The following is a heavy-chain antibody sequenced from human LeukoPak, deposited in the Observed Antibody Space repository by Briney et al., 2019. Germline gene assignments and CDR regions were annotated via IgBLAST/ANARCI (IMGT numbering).Heavy chain of an antibody. CDR1: GYTFTSYY. V-gene: IGHV1-46*01. D-gene: IGHD3-22*01. CDR2: INPSGGST. Sequence: ASVTVSCKASGYTFTSYYMHWVRQAPGQGLEWMGIINPSGGSTSYAQKFQGRVTMTRDMSTSTVYMELSSLRSEDTAVYYCXXXXXXXXXSGYYYAPFDYWGQGTLVTVSS. CDR3: XXXXXXXXXSGYYYAPFDY. J-gene: IGHJ4*02.